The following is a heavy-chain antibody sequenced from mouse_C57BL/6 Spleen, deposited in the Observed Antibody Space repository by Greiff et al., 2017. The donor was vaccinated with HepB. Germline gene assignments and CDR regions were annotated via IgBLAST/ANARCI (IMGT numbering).Heavy chain of an antibody. J-gene: IGHJ4*01. CDR3: ARGPYGSSWGAMDY. CDR1: GFTFSDYG. Sequence: EVQVVESGGGLVKPGGSLKLSCAASGFTFSDYGMHWVRQAPEKGLEWVAYISSGSSTIYYADTVKGRFTISRDNAKNTLFLQMTSLRSEDTAMYYCARGPYGSSWGAMDYWGQGTSVTVSS. V-gene: IGHV5-17*01. D-gene: IGHD1-1*01. CDR2: ISSGSSTI.